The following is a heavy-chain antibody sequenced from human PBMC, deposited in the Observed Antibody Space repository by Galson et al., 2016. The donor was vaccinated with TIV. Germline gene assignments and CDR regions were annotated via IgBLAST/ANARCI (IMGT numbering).Heavy chain of an antibody. CDR2: ISAGGGRT. CDR1: GFTFSSFA. J-gene: IGHJ4*02. CDR3: AKMDSSGFDYVRRFDF. D-gene: IGHD3-22*01. Sequence: SLRLSCAASGFTFSSFAVSWVRQAPGKGLEWVSAISAGGGRTNYADSVKGRLTISRDNPKNTLYLQMSSLRAEDTAVSFCAKMDSSGFDYVRRFDFWGQGTLATVSS. V-gene: IGHV3-23*01.